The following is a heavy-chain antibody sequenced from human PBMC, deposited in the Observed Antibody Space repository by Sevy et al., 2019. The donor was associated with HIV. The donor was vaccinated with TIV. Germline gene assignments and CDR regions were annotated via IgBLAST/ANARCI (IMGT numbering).Heavy chain of an antibody. CDR3: ARVGITMIDYYYYYMDV. J-gene: IGHJ6*03. V-gene: IGHV3-21*01. Sequence: GGSLRLSCAASGFTFSSYSMNWVRQAPGKGLEWVSSISSSSSYIYYADSVKGRFTISSDNAKNSLYLQMNSLRAEDTAVYYCARVGITMIDYYYYYMDVWGKGTTVTVSS. D-gene: IGHD3-22*01. CDR2: ISSSSSYI. CDR1: GFTFSSYS.